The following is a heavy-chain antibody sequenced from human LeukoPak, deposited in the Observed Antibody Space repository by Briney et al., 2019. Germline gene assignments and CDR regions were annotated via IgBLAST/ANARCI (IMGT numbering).Heavy chain of an antibody. D-gene: IGHD4-17*01. Sequence: GGSLRLSCAASGFTFSRYWMHWVRQAPGKGLVWVSRINNDGSNTYYADSVKGRFTISSDNAKNTLYLQMDGLRAEDTALYYCARYGTDPFDIWGQGTLVTVSS. CDR2: INNDGSNT. CDR1: GFTFSRYW. CDR3: ARYGTDPFDI. V-gene: IGHV3-74*01. J-gene: IGHJ3*02.